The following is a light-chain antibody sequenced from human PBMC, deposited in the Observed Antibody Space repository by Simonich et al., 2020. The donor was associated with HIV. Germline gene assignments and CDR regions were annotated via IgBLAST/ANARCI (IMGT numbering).Light chain of an antibody. V-gene: IGLV2-8*01. CDR3: SSYAGTTLV. CDR2: EVT. J-gene: IGLJ2*01. CDR1: SSDLGAFNY. Sequence: QSALTQPPSASGSPGQSVTISCTGTSSDLGAFNYVSWYQQPPGKAPKLMIYEVTKRPSGVPDRFSGSKSGNTASLSVSGLQAEDEADYYCSSYAGTTLVFGGGTRLTVL.